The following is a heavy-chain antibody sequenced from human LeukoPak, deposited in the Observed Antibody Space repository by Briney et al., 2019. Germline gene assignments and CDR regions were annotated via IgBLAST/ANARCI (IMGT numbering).Heavy chain of an antibody. CDR3: ARDLRDYDSSGYYFDY. Sequence: PGGSLRLSCAASGFPFSSYSMNWVRQAPGKGLEWVSSISSSSYIYYADSVKGRFTISRDNAKNSLYLQMNSLRAEDTAVYYCARDLRDYDSSGYYFDYWGQGTLVTVSS. J-gene: IGHJ4*02. CDR1: GFPFSSYS. V-gene: IGHV3-21*01. CDR2: ISSSSYI. D-gene: IGHD3-22*01.